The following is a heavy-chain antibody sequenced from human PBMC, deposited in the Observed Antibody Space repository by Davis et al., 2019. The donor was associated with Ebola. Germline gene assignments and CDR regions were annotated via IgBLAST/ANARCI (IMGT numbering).Heavy chain of an antibody. Sequence: SVKVSCKASGFIFGNAAIQWARQAPGQHLEWIGWVVVGTNDINYAQNFQGRVSVTRDMTTSTAYMEMTGLKSEDTALYYCAASAGTVGKFDYWGQGTLVTVSS. D-gene: IGHD4-17*01. V-gene: IGHV1-58*02. CDR2: VVVGTNDI. CDR1: GFIFGNAA. CDR3: AASAGTVGKFDY. J-gene: IGHJ4*02.